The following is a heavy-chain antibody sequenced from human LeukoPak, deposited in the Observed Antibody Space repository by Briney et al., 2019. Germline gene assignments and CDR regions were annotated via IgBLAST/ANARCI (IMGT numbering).Heavy chain of an antibody. Sequence: GGSLRLSCAASGFTFSSYAMHWVRQAPGKGLEWVAVISYDGSNKYYADSVKGRFTISRDNSNNTVHLQMNSLRPDDTAVYYCARTGFGDYEFSFGAFDIWGHGTMVTVSS. J-gene: IGHJ3*02. CDR3: ARTGFGDYEFSFGAFDI. CDR2: ISYDGSNK. CDR1: GFTFSSYA. D-gene: IGHD3-10*01. V-gene: IGHV3-30*04.